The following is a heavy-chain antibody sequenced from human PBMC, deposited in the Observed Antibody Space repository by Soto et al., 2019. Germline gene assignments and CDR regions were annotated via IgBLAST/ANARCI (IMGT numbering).Heavy chain of an antibody. CDR2: INSDGSST. D-gene: IGHD3-22*01. CDR1: GFTFSSYW. Sequence: GGSLRLSCAASGFTFSSYWMRWVRQAPGKGLVWVSRINSDGSSTSYADSVKGRFTISRDNAKNTLYLQMNSLRAEDTAVYYCARAGYYDSSGYYSFDPWGQGTLVTVSS. J-gene: IGHJ5*02. CDR3: ARAGYYDSSGYYSFDP. V-gene: IGHV3-74*01.